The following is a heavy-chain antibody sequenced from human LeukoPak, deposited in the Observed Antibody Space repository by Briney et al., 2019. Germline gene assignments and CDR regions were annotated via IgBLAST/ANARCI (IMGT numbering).Heavy chain of an antibody. J-gene: IGHJ4*02. CDR3: ARGAVRWGSGRLVLSFDY. V-gene: IGHV4-34*01. CDR2: INHSGST. Sequence: SETLSLTCAVYGGSFSGYYWSWIRQPPGKGLEWIGEINHSGSTNYNPSLKSRVTISVDTSKNQFSLKLSSVTAADTAVYYCARGAVRWGSGRLVLSFDYWGQGTLVTVSS. D-gene: IGHD6-19*01. CDR1: GGSFSGYY.